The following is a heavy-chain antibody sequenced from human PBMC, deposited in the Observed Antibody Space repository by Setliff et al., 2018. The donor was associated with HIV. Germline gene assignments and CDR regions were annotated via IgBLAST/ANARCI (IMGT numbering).Heavy chain of an antibody. Sequence: SETLSLTCAVYGGSFSGYYWSWIRQPPGKGLEWIGEINHSGSTNYNPSLKSRVTISVDKSKNQFSLRLNSVTAADTAVYYCARVQYHYVNNGDSYYFTHWGHGTLVTV. D-gene: IGHD3-10*02. CDR3: ARVQYHYVNNGDSYYFTH. V-gene: IGHV4-34*01. J-gene: IGHJ4*01. CDR2: INHSGST. CDR1: GGSFSGYY.